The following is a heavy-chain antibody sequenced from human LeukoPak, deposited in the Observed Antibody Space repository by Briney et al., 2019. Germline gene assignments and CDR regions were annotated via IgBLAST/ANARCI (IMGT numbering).Heavy chain of an antibody. CDR1: GGSISSGDYY. CDR3: ARGSRDGYNWYYFDY. D-gene: IGHD5-24*01. J-gene: IGHJ4*02. V-gene: IGHV4-30-4*01. Sequence: PSETLSLTCTVSGGSISSGDYYWSWIRQPPGKGLEWMGYINHSGSTYYNPSLKNRITISVDTSKNQFSLKLSSVTAADTAVYYCARGSRDGYNWYYFDYWGQGTLVTVSS. CDR2: INHSGST.